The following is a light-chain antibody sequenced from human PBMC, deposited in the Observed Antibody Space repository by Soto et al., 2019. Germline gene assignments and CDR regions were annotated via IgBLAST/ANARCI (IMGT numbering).Light chain of an antibody. CDR3: QQFQSAPYT. Sequence: IQMTQSPSPLSASVGDRVTISCQSSQDIGTFLNWYQQTSGKAPRLLIYDAAHLETGVSSRFSGSGSGTHFTFTISSMQPEDVATYYCQQFQSAPYTFGQGTKVDIK. CDR1: QDIGTF. V-gene: IGKV1-33*01. CDR2: DAA. J-gene: IGKJ2*01.